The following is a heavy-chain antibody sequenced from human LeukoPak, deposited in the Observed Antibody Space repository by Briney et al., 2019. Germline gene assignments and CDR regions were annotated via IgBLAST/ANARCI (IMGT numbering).Heavy chain of an antibody. J-gene: IGHJ6*02. CDR1: GLNFNSHT. CDR2: ISSDSNSI. D-gene: IGHD3-10*01. CDR3: ARMEKFYYGSGGFSPPPMDV. Sequence: GGSLRLSCVASGLNFNSHTMKWVRQAPGKGLEWVSSISSDSNSIYHADSVKGRFTISRDNAKNSLYLQMNSLRAEDTAVYYCARMEKFYYGSGGFSPPPMDVWGQGTTVIVSS. V-gene: IGHV3-21*01.